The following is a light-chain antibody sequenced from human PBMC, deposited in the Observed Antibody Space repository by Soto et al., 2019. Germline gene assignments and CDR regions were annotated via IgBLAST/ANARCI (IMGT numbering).Light chain of an antibody. CDR1: QSVNSD. V-gene: IGKV3-11*01. Sequence: EIVLTQSPATLSLSPGEGATLSCRASQSVNSDLAWYQQKPGQAPSLLIYDASNSATGIPARFSGSGSGTDFNLTISSLEPEDFAIYYCQQRSNWPPYTFGQGTKLEIK. CDR2: DAS. J-gene: IGKJ2*01. CDR3: QQRSNWPPYT.